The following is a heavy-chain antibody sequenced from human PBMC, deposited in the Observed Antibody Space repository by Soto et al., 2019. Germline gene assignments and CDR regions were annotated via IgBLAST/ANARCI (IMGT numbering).Heavy chain of an antibody. CDR1: EFTVSSYW. D-gene: IGHD2-15*01. CDR2: IRGDESSI. V-gene: IGHV3-74*01. CDR3: ARDYSSLDY. J-gene: IGHJ4*02. Sequence: EVQLVESGGGLVQPGGSLRLSCAASEFTVSSYWMHWVRQAPGQGLVWVSRIRGDESSITYADSVKGRFTISRDNVKNTLYLQMNSLRVEDTAVYYCARDYSSLDYWGQGNLVTVAS.